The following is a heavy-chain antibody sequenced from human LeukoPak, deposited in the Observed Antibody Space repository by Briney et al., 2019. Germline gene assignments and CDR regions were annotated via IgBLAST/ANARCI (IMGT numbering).Heavy chain of an antibody. J-gene: IGHJ4*02. D-gene: IGHD3-10*01. Sequence: SETLSLTCTVSGYSISSGYYWGWIRQPPGKGLEWIGSIYHSGSTYYNPSLKSRVTISVDTSKNQFSLKLRSATAADTAVYYCARDYGSGSYYPYWGQGTLVTVSS. V-gene: IGHV4-38-2*02. CDR3: ARDYGSGSYYPY. CDR1: GYSISSGYY. CDR2: IYHSGST.